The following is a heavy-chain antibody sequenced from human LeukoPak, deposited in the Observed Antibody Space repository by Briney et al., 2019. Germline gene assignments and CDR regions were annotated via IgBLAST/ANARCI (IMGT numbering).Heavy chain of an antibody. V-gene: IGHV3-48*03. CDR3: ARRFDS. CDR1: GFISSNYE. CDR2: IGSRGTTT. Sequence: GGSLRLSCAVSGFISSNYEMNWVRQAPGKGLEWVSYIGSRGTTTYYEDSVKGRFIISRDNAKNSLYLQMNSLRVEDTAVYYCARRFDSWGQGTLVIVSS. J-gene: IGHJ4*02.